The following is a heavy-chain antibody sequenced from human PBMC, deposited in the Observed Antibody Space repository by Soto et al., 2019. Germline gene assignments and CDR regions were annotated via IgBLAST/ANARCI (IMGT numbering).Heavy chain of an antibody. CDR2: IWYDGTYK. J-gene: IGHJ4*02. CDR1: GFTFSSSG. D-gene: IGHD1-26*01. CDR3: AKAGSYWEVDY. Sequence: QVQLVESGGGVVQPGTSLRLSCAASGFTFSSSGMHWVRQAPGKGLEWVAVIWYDGTYKYYADSVKGRFTISRDNSKNTLYLQMNSLRAEDTAVYYCAKAGSYWEVDYWGQGTLVTVSS. V-gene: IGHV3-33*06.